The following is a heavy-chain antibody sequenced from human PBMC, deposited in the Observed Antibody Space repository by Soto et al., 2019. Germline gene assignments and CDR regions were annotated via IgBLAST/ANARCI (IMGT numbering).Heavy chain of an antibody. CDR3: TTAPGSSTSCYYCGFDY. D-gene: IGHD2-2*01. CDR2: IKSKTDGGTT. J-gene: IGHJ4*02. CDR1: GFTFSNAW. Sequence: GGSLRLSCAASGFTFSNAWMSWVRQAPGKGLEWVGRIKSKTDGGTTDYAAPVKGRFTISRDDSKNTLYLQMNSLKTEDTAVNYCTTAPGSSTSCYYCGFDYWGQGTLVTVSS. V-gene: IGHV3-15*01.